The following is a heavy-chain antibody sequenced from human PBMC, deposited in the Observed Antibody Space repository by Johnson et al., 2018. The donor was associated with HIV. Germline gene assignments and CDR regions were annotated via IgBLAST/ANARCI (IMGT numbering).Heavy chain of an antibody. CDR3: ARGCRDGYTCDVFDI. V-gene: IGHV3-66*01. J-gene: IGHJ3*02. CDR1: GFTVSSNY. Sequence: VQLVESGGGLVQPGGSLRLSCAASGFTVSSNYMSWVRQAPGKGLEWVSVIYSGGSTYYADSVKGRFTISRDNSKNTLYLQMTSLRAEDTAVYYCARGCRDGYTCDVFDIWGQGTTVTVSS. D-gene: IGHD5-24*01. CDR2: IYSGGST.